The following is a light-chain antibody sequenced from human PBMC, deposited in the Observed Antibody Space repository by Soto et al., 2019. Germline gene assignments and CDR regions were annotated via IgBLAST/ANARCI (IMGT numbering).Light chain of an antibody. J-gene: IGLJ1*01. CDR1: SDDVGGYNY. CDR2: EVS. CDR3: SSYRSSSTLYV. Sequence: LTQPASVSGSPGQSITISCTGTSDDVGGYNYVSWYRQHPGKAPKLMIYEVSNRPSGVSNRFSGSKSGNTASLTISGLQAEDEADYYCSSYRSSSTLYVFGTGTKVTVL. V-gene: IGLV2-14*01.